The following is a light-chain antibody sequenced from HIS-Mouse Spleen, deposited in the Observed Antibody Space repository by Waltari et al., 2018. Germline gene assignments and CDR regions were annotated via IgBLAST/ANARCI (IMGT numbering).Light chain of an antibody. CDR1: SSDVGSYNL. V-gene: IGLV2-23*01. CDR3: CSYAGSSTVV. Sequence: GQSITISCTGTSSDVGSYNLVSWYQQHPGKAPKLMIYEGSKRPSGVSNRFSGSKSGNTASLTISGLQAEDEADYYCCSYAGSSTVVFGGGTKLTVL. J-gene: IGLJ2*01. CDR2: EGS.